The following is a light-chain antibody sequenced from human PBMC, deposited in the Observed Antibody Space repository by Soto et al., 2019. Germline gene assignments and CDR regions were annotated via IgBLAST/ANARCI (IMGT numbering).Light chain of an antibody. CDR1: SSDVGGYNY. J-gene: IGLJ1*01. CDR2: HVS. V-gene: IGLV2-14*01. CDR3: SSYTSSSSYG. Sequence: LTQPASVSGSPGQSITISCTGSSSDVGGYNYVSWYQQHPGKAPKLMIYHVSNRPSGFSNRFSGSKSGNTASLTISGLQAEDEADYYCSSYTSSSSYGFGTGTKVTVL.